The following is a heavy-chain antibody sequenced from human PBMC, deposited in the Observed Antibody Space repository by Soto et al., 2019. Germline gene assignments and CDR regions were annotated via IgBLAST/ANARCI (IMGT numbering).Heavy chain of an antibody. CDR3: VRHRVSDMLTGALDP. D-gene: IGHD3-9*01. J-gene: IGHJ5*02. V-gene: IGHV4-39*01. CDR1: GASISGSSYY. CDR2: VDYGGIT. Sequence: LQESGPGLLKPSETLSLTCSVSGASISGSSYYWGWLRQPPGKGLEWIGSVDYGGITYYNPSIKTRLSISVESSRTHFSLRLTSVTAADTALYYCVRHRVSDMLTGALDPWGQGILVSVSS.